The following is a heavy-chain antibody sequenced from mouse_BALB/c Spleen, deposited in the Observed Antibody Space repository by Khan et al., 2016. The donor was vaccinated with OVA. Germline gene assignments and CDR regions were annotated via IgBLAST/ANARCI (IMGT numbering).Heavy chain of an antibody. CDR3: TRSGYGTFAY. Sequence: QVQLKQSGAELVKPGASVRLSCKASGYTFTSYYLYWVKQRPGHGLEWIGDINPSTSGTNFNEKFKSKATLTVDKSSSTAYMQLSSLTSEDSAVYYCTRSGYGTFAYWGQGTLVTVS. CDR1: GYTFTSYY. V-gene: IGHV1S81*02. D-gene: IGHD2-1*01. J-gene: IGHJ3*01. CDR2: INPSTSGT.